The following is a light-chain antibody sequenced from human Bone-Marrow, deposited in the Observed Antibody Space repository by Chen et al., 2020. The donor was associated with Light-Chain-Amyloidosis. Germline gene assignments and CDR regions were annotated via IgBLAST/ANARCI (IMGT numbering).Light chain of an antibody. V-gene: IGKV1-27*01. Sequence: DIQMTHSPSSLSASLGDRVSLTCRASRPISFFLAWYQQKPGRLPRLLIYAARTLQSGVPSRFSGSTSGTDFTLTISSLRPEDVATYYCQNYYSAPFTFGPGTKVDIK. CDR2: AAR. CDR1: RPISFF. CDR3: QNYYSAPFT. J-gene: IGKJ3*01.